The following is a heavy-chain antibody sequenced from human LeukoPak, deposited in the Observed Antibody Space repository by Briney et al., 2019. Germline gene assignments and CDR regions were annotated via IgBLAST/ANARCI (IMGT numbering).Heavy chain of an antibody. CDR1: GFTFSSYA. CDR3: AKEYYYDSSGYESNY. Sequence: PGGSLRLSCAASGFTFSSYAMSWVRQAPGKGLEWVSAISGSGGSTYYADSVKGRFTISRDNSKNTLYLQMTSLRAEDTAIYYYAKEYYYDSSGYESNYWGQGTLVTVSS. D-gene: IGHD3-22*01. J-gene: IGHJ4*02. CDR2: ISGSGGST. V-gene: IGHV3-23*01.